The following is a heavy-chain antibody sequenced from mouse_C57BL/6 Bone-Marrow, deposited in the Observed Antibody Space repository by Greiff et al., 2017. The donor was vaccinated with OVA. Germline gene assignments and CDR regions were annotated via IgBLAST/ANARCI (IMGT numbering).Heavy chain of an antibody. V-gene: IGHV1-76*01. CDR3: ARAGDYDFAY. J-gene: IGHJ3*01. CDR1: GYTFTDYY. Sequence: QVQLQQSGAELVRPGASVKLSCKASGYTFTDYYINWVKQRPGQGLEWIARIYPGSGNTYYNEKFKGKATLTAEKSSSTAYMQLSSLTSEDSAVYFCARAGDYDFAYWGQGTLVTVSA. D-gene: IGHD2-4*01. CDR2: IYPGSGNT.